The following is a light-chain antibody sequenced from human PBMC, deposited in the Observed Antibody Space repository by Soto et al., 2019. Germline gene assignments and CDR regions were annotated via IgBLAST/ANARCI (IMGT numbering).Light chain of an antibody. Sequence: SVLTQSPGTLSLSPGERATLSCRASQSVRSDYLAWYQQKLGQAPRLLIYGASSRATGMPDRFSGIGSGTDFTLTISRLEPADFAVYYCQQFVRSPSIYTFGHGTKLESK. CDR1: QSVRSDY. V-gene: IGKV3-20*01. J-gene: IGKJ2*01. CDR2: GAS. CDR3: QQFVRSPSIYT.